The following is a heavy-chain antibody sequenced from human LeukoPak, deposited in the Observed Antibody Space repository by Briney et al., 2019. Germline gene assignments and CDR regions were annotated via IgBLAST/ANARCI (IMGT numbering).Heavy chain of an antibody. CDR2: IYYSGST. V-gene: IGHV4-59*08. J-gene: IGHJ4*02. CDR1: GGSISSYY. Sequence: ETSETLSLTCTVSGGSISSYYWSWIRQPPGKGLEWIGYIYYSGSTNYNPSLKSRVTISVDTSKNQFSLKLSSVTAADTAVYYCARQTSYTADYWGQGTLVTVSS. D-gene: IGHD2-2*02. CDR3: ARQTSYTADY.